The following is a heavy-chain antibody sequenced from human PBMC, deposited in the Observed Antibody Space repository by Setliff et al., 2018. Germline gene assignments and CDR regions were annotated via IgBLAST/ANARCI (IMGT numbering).Heavy chain of an antibody. Sequence: ASVKVSCKASGYTFTSYGISWVRQAPGQGLEWMGWISAYNGHTNYAQKLQGRVTMTTDTSTSTAYMELRSLRSGDTAVHYCARAPKAARRYYYYMDVWGQGTMVTVSS. V-gene: IGHV1-18*01. CDR2: ISAYNGHT. J-gene: IGHJ6*03. CDR3: ARAPKAARRYYYYMDV. D-gene: IGHD6-6*01. CDR1: GYTFTSYG.